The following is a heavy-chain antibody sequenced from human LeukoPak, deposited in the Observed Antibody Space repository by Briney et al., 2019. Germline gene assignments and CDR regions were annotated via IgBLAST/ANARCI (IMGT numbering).Heavy chain of an antibody. CDR1: GFTFSSYW. CDR2: INSDGSST. CDR3: ARDASWSGYPDY. Sequence: GGSLRLSCAASGFTFSSYWMHWVRQAPGKGLVWVSRINSDGSSTNYADSVKGRFTSSRGNAKNTPYLQMNSLRAEDTAVYYCARDASWSGYPDYWGQGTLVTVSS. D-gene: IGHD3-3*01. J-gene: IGHJ4*02. V-gene: IGHV3-74*01.